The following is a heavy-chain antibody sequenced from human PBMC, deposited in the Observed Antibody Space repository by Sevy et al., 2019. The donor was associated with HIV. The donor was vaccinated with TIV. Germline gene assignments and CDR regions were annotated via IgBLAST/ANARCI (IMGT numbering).Heavy chain of an antibody. CDR3: SGGGGVGDV. V-gene: IGHV6-1*01. J-gene: IGHJ4*02. Sequence: SQTLSLTCVISGDSVSSNTAAWNWIRQSPSRGLEWLGRFFYRSRWSTDYAVSVRSRIIINPDTSKIQFSLQLNSVTPEDTAVYYRSGGGGVGDVWGQGTLVTVSS. D-gene: IGHD3-16*01. CDR2: FFYRSRWST. CDR1: GDSVSSNTAA.